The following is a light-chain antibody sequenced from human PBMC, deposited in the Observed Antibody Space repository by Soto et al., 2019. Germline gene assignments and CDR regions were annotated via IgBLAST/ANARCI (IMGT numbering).Light chain of an antibody. CDR1: QSISNW. V-gene: IGKV1-5*01. CDR2: DAS. CDR3: QRYDSNSPT. Sequence: DLHMTQYPSTLSASVGYIVTITCRVSQSISNWLAWYQQKPGKAPKLLLYDASILASGVPSRFSGSGSGTEFTLTIGSLQPDDFAIYCCQRYDSNSPTFGQGTEVDI. J-gene: IGKJ1*01.